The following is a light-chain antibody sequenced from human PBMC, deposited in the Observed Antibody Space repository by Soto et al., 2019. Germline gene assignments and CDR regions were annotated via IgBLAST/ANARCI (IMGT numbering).Light chain of an antibody. Sequence: QSVLTQPASVSGYPGQSITISCTGTSSDVGGYNYVSWYQQHPGKAPKLMIYDVSNRPSGVSNRFSGSKSGNTASLTISWLQEEDEADYYCSSYTSSSTYDVFGTGTKVTVL. CDR1: SSDVGGYNY. CDR2: DVS. V-gene: IGLV2-14*01. CDR3: SSYTSSSTYDV. J-gene: IGLJ1*01.